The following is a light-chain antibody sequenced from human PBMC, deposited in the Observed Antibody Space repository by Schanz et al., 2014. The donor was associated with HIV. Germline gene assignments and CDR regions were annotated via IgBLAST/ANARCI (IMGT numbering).Light chain of an antibody. CDR1: QTISNS. V-gene: IGKV3-15*01. Sequence: ETVMTQSPATLSVSPGETATLSCRASQTISNSLAWYQRKPGQAPRLLIFDASTRPTGISARFSGSGSGTDFTLTISSLQSEDFAVYYCQQYYDWPPVFGGGTDVEI. J-gene: IGKJ4*01. CDR3: QQYYDWPPV. CDR2: DAS.